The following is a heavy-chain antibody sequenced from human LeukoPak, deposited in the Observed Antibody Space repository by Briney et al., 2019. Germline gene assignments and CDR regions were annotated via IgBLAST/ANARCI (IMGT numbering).Heavy chain of an antibody. CDR1: GFTLSSYG. Sequence: PGGCLRLACAAAGFTLSSYGMGWVRQAGGKGREWVSYISSSGSTIYYADSVKGRFTISRDNAKNSLYLQMNSLRAEDTAVYYCARALDGHNPGDYWGQGTLVTVSS. V-gene: IGHV3-48*03. J-gene: IGHJ4*02. CDR3: ARALDGHNPGDY. CDR2: ISSSGSTI. D-gene: IGHD5-24*01.